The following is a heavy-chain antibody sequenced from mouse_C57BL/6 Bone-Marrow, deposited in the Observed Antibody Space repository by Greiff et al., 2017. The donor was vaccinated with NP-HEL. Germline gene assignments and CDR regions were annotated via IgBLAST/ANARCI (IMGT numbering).Heavy chain of an antibody. CDR2: IDPSDSYT. CDR1: GYTFTSYW. Sequence: QVQLQQPGAELVMPGASVKLSCKASGYTFTSYWMHWVKQRPGQGLEWIGEIDPSDSYTNYNQKFKGKSTLTVDKSSSTAYMQRSSLTSEDSAVYYCARGDYADYWGQGTTLTVSA. CDR3: ARGDYADY. V-gene: IGHV1-69*01. J-gene: IGHJ2*01.